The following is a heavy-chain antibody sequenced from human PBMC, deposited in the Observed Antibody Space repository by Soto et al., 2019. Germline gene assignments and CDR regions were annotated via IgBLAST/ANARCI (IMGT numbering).Heavy chain of an antibody. V-gene: IGHV1-69*06. J-gene: IGHJ6*02. Sequence: GXSVKVSCKASVGSFSSYAISWVRQAPGQGLEWMGGIIPIFGTANYAQKFQGRVTITADKSTSTAYMELSSLRSEDTAVYYCARDADTAMVTSSFYYYGMDVRGQGTTVTVS. CDR1: VGSFSSYA. CDR3: ARDADTAMVTSSFYYYGMDV. CDR2: IIPIFGTA. D-gene: IGHD5-18*01.